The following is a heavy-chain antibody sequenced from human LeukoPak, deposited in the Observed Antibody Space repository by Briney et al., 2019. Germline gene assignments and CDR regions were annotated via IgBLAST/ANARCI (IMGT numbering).Heavy chain of an antibody. CDR3: AKDRSGYYDYYYGMDV. J-gene: IGHJ6*02. CDR2: ISGSGGST. Sequence: GGSLRLSCAASGFTFSSYAMSWVRQAPGKGLEWVSAISGSGGSTYYADSVKGRFTISRDNSKNTLYLQMNSLRAEDTAVYYCAKDRSGYYDYYYGMDVWGQGTTVTASS. V-gene: IGHV3-23*01. D-gene: IGHD3-3*01. CDR1: GFTFSSYA.